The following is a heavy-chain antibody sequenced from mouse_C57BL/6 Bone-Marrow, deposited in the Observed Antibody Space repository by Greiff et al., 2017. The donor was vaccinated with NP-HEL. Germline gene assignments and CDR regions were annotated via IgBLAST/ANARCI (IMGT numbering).Heavy chain of an antibody. CDR1: GYAFSSSW. CDR3: ARADYYGSSPFDY. Sequence: QVQLKESGPELVKPGASVKISCKASGYAFSSSWMNWVKQRPGKGLEWIGRIYPGDGDTNYNGKFKGKATLTADKSSSTAYMPLSSLTSEDSAVYFCARADYYGSSPFDYWGQGTTLTVSS. V-gene: IGHV1-82*01. D-gene: IGHD1-1*01. CDR2: IYPGDGDT. J-gene: IGHJ2*01.